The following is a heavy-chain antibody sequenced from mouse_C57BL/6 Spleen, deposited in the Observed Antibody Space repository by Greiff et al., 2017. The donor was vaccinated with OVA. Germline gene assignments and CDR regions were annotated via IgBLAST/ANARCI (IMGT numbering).Heavy chain of an antibody. CDR3: ARMAHLFDV. J-gene: IGHJ1*03. CDR1: GYTFTDYY. CDR2: INPYNGGT. V-gene: IGHV1-19*01. Sequence: EVQLQQSGPVLVKPGASVKMSCKASGYTFTDYYMNWVKQSHGKSLEWIGVINPYNGGTSYNQKFKGKATLTVDKSSSTAYMELNSLTSEDSAVYYCARMAHLFDVWGTGTTVTVSS.